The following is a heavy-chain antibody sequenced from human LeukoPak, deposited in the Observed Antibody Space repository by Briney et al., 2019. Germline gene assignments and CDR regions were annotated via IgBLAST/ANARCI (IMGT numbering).Heavy chain of an antibody. V-gene: IGHV3-23*01. Sequence: GGSLRLSCAASGFSFSSYSMTWVRQAPGKGLEWVSNIRRNGGDRYYADSVKGRFTISRDNSKNTVYLEMNSLRVEDTAVYYCAKGGYDSWFDPWGQGTLYTVSS. CDR3: AKGGYDSWFDP. CDR2: IRRNGGDR. D-gene: IGHD3-3*01. CDR1: GFSFSSYS. J-gene: IGHJ5*02.